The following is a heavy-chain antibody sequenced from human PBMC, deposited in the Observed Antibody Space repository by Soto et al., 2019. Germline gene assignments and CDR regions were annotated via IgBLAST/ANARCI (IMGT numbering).Heavy chain of an antibody. CDR1: GFTFRAYD. D-gene: IGHD3-9*01. CDR2: ISFDGTKI. Sequence: QPGGSLRLSCVASGFTFRAYDMYWVRQSPGRGLEWVAMISFDGTKIHYADSVKGRFAISRDNGKNRLDLQMNSLRAEDTALYRCAKGHLTRAYYYGMDVWGQGTTVTVSS. CDR3: AKGHLTRAYYYGMDV. J-gene: IGHJ6*02. V-gene: IGHV3-30*18.